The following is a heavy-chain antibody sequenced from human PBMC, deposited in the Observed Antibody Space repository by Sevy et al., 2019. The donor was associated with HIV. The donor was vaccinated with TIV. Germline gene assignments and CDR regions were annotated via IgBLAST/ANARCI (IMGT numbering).Heavy chain of an antibody. Sequence: SETLSLTCTVSGGSISSHYWSWVRQPPGKGLEWIGYIYYSGSTNYNPSLQSRVTISVDTSKNQFSLKLSSVTAADTAVYYCARGTGGHYYYYYLDVWGTRTSVTVSS. CDR1: GGSISSHY. D-gene: IGHD3-10*01. J-gene: IGHJ6*03. CDR3: ARGTGGHYYYYYLDV. CDR2: IYYSGST. V-gene: IGHV4-59*11.